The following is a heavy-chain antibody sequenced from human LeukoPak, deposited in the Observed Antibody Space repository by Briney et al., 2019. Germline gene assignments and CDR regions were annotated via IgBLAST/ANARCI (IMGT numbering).Heavy chain of an antibody. Sequence: SVKVSCKTSGGTFSNYAITWVRQAPGQGLEWMGGIIPIFGTANYAQKFQGRVTITADESTSTAYMELSSLRSEDTAVYYCARASSGSYLSYYMDVWGKGTTVTVSS. V-gene: IGHV1-69*01. D-gene: IGHD1-26*01. CDR3: ARASSGSYLSYYMDV. CDR2: IIPIFGTA. CDR1: GGTFSNYA. J-gene: IGHJ6*03.